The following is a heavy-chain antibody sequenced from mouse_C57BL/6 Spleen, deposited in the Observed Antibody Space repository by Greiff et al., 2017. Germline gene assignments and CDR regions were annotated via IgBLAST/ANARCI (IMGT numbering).Heavy chain of an antibody. D-gene: IGHD2-14*01. Sequence: QVQLKQSGPELVKPGASVKISCKASGYAFSSSWMNWVKQRPGKGLEWIGRIYPGDGDPNYNGQFKGKATLTADKSSSTAYMQLSSLTSEDSAVDFFAREYENYAMDYWGQGTSVTVSS. V-gene: IGHV1-82*01. CDR3: AREYENYAMDY. J-gene: IGHJ4*01. CDR2: IYPGDGDP. CDR1: GYAFSSSW.